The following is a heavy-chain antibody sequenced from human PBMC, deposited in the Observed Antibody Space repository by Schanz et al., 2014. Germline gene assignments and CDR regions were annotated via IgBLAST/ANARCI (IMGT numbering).Heavy chain of an antibody. J-gene: IGHJ4*02. D-gene: IGHD6-13*01. Sequence: QVHLVQSGSELKKPGASVKVSCKASGYTFTDYYMHWVRQAPGQGLEWMGRINPNSGDTNYAQRFQGRVTLTRDTSISTVYMELSRLRSDDTAVYYCAREGGALAGAGTAKNDYWGQGTLVTVSS. CDR2: INPNSGDT. CDR1: GYTFTDYY. CDR3: AREGGALAGAGTAKNDY. V-gene: IGHV1-2*06.